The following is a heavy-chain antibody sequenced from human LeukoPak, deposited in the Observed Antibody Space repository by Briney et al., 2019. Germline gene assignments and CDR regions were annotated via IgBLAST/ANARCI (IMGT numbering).Heavy chain of an antibody. CDR1: GFTFSSYA. D-gene: IGHD6-19*01. CDR3: ARSSGWYWDAFDI. V-gene: IGHV3-23*01. CDR2: ISGSGGST. Sequence: PGGSLRLSCAASGFTFSSYAMSWVRQAPGKGLEWVSAISGSGGSTYYADSVKGRFTISRDNSKNTLYLQVNSLRAEDTAVYYCARSSGWYWDAFDIWGQGTMVTVSS. J-gene: IGHJ3*02.